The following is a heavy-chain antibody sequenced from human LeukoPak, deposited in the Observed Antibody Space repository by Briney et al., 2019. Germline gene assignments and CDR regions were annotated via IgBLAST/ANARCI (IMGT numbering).Heavy chain of an antibody. CDR2: INPNSGGT. V-gene: IGHV1-2*02. D-gene: IGHD3-16*02. CDR1: GYTFTGYY. Sequence: GASVKVSCKASGYTFTGYYMHWVRQAPGQGLEWMGWINPNSGGTNYAQKFQGRVTMTRDTSISTAYMELSRLRSDDTAVYYCARDSHTILRSGELSFPQGYWGQGTLVTVSS. CDR3: ARDSHTILRSGELSFPQGY. J-gene: IGHJ4*02.